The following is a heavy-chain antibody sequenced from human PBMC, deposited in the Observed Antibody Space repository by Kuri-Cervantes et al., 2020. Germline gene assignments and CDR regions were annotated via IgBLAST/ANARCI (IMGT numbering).Heavy chain of an antibody. CDR2: FDPEDGET. Sequence: ASVKVSCKVSGYTLTELSMHWVRQAPGKGLEWMGGFDPEDGETIYAQKFQGRVTMTRNTSISTAYMELSSLRSEDTAVYYCARELKAPYYYYGMDVWGQGTTVTVSS. CDR1: GYTLTELS. CDR3: ARELKAPYYYYGMDV. J-gene: IGHJ6*02. V-gene: IGHV1-24*01.